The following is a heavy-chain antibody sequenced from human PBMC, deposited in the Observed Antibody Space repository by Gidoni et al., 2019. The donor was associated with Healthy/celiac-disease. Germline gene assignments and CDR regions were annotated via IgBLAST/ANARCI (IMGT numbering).Heavy chain of an antibody. D-gene: IGHD3-9*01. CDR3: ARGDDISTGYSFDY. V-gene: IGHV4-61*02. CDR1: AGSIRSGSYY. J-gene: IGHJ4*02. Sequence: QVHLQESGPGLVTPSQPLSLTCTVSAGSIRSGSYYWSWIRQPAGKGLEWTGRIYTSGSTNYNPSSKSGVTISVDTSKNQFSLKLSSVTAADTAVYYCARGDDISTGYSFDYWGQGTLVTVSS. CDR2: IYTSGST.